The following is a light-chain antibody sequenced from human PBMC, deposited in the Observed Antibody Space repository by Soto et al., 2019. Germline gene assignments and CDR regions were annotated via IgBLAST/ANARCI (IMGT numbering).Light chain of an antibody. CDR2: WAS. CDR1: QSVLYSSNNKNY. J-gene: IGKJ2*01. V-gene: IGKV4-1*01. Sequence: DIVMTQSPDSLAVSLGERATINCKSSQSVLYSSNNKNYLAWYKQRPGQPPKLLIYWASTRESGVPDRFSGSGSGTDFTLTITSLQAEDVAVYDCQQYESTPPTFGQGTKLEIK. CDR3: QQYESTPPT.